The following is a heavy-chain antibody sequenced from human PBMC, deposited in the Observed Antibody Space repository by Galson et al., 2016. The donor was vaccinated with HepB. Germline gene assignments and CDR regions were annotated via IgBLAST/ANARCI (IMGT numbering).Heavy chain of an antibody. CDR2: ISNDGSDL. J-gene: IGHJ6*04. D-gene: IGHD2-15*01. Sequence: SLRLSCAASGFTFSRYWMHWVRQAPGKGLEWLSRISNDGSDLRYADSVKGRFTISRDNAKNSLYLQMNSLRGEDSAVYYCARGKFDCSGGTCHYYGMDVWGKGTTVTVSS. CDR3: ARGKFDCSGGTCHYYGMDV. V-gene: IGHV3-74*01. CDR1: GFTFSRYW.